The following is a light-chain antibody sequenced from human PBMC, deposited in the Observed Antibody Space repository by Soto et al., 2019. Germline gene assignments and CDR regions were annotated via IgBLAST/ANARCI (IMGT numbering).Light chain of an antibody. CDR3: QQGYSTPIT. CDR1: QSIGKY. J-gene: IGKJ5*01. V-gene: IGKV1-39*01. Sequence: DIQMTQSPSSLSASVVDRVTITCLASQSIGKYLSWFQQTPGNAPKLLIYAASGLQSGVPSSFSGSGSGTDFALTISSLQPEDFATYYCQQGYSTPITFGQGTRLEI. CDR2: AAS.